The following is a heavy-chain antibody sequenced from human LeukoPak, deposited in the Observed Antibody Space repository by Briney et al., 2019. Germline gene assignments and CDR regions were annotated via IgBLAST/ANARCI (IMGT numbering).Heavy chain of an antibody. CDR3: AKPEGEVVTPYDAFDI. D-gene: IGHD2-15*01. V-gene: IGHV3-23*01. CDR2: ISGSGGST. CDR1: GFTFSSYA. Sequence: GGSLRLSCAASGFTFSSYAMSWVRQAPGKGLEWVSAISGSGGSTYYADSVKGRFTISRDNTKNTLYLQMNSLRAEDTAVYYCAKPEGEVVTPYDAFDIWGQGTMVTVSS. J-gene: IGHJ3*02.